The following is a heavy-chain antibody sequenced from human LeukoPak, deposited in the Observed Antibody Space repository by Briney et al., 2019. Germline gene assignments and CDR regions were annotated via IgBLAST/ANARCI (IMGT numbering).Heavy chain of an antibody. V-gene: IGHV3-23*01. D-gene: IGHD1-26*01. J-gene: IGHJ3*02. CDR2: ISYSGGRT. Sequence: PGGSLRLSCAASGFTFSSYAMSWVRQAPGKGLEWVSTISYSGGRTDYADSVKGRFAIYRDSSKNTLYLQMNGLRGDDTAIYYCAKDDGGSPPDAFDIWGQGTLVSVSS. CDR3: AKDDGGSPPDAFDI. CDR1: GFTFSSYA.